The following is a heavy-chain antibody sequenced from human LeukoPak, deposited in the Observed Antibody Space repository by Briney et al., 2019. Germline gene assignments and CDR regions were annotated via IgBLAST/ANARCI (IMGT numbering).Heavy chain of an antibody. CDR1: GGSFSGYY. D-gene: IGHD3-3*01. J-gene: IGHJ4*02. Sequence: SETLSLTCAVYGGSFSGYYWSWIRQPPGKGREWGGEINHSGSTNYNPSLKSRVTISVDTSKNQFSLKLSSVTAADTAVYYCARQNYDFWSGPAYYFDYWGQGTLVTVSS. V-gene: IGHV4-34*01. CDR3: ARQNYDFWSGPAYYFDY. CDR2: INHSGST.